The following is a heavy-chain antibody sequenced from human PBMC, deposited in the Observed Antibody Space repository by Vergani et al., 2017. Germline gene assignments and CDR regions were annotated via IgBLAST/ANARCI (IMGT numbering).Heavy chain of an antibody. CDR3: ARNPIGSSYYEY. J-gene: IGHJ4*02. Sequence: QVQLQESGPGLVKPLGTLSLTCSVSGGSPSTTDWWSWVRQSPERGLEWFGKIGHSGSTYFNASFASRVSMSVEWSVKQFSLYLRSVTAADTAVYDCARNPIGSSYYEYWGQGILVTVSS. CDR1: GGSPSTTDW. V-gene: IGHV4-4*03. CDR2: IGHSGST. D-gene: IGHD3-10*01.